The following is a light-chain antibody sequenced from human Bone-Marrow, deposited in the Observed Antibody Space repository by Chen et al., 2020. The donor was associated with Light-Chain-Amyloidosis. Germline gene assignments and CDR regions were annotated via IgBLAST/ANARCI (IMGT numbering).Light chain of an antibody. CDR1: SSNIGSNA. J-gene: IGLJ3*02. CDR2: SDI. Sequence: QSVLTQPPSASGTPGQRVTISCSGSSSNIGSNAISWYQHLPGTAPHLLIYSDIPRPSGVPGRFSGSKSGTSASLAISGLQSEDEANYYCATWDDSLNSPVFGGGTKLTVL. CDR3: ATWDDSLNSPV. V-gene: IGLV1-44*01.